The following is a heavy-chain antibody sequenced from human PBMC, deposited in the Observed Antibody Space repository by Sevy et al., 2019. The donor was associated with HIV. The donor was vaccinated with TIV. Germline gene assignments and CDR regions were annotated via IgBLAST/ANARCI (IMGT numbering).Heavy chain of an antibody. Sequence: ASVKVSCQVFEYSLNELSIHWVRQAPGKGLEWMGGFDPQRGKINYAQKFQGRVTMTEDTSTETAYMELSNLRSEDTAGYYCTTDVHLGDFRLWDDWGQGTRVTVSS. V-gene: IGHV1-24*01. CDR3: TTDVHLGDFRLWDD. J-gene: IGHJ4*02. CDR1: EYSLNELS. CDR2: FDPQRGKI. D-gene: IGHD4-17*01.